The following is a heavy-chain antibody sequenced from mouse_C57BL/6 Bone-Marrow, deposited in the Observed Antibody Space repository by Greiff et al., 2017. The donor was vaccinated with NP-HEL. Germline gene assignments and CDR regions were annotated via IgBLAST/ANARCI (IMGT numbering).Heavy chain of an antibody. V-gene: IGHV1-81*01. CDR1: GYTFTSYG. Sequence: VQRVESGAELARPGASVKLSCKASGYTFTSYGISWVKQRTGQGLEWIGEIYPRSGNTYYNEKFKGKATLTADKSSSTAYMELRSLTSEDSAVYFCARGLARFAYWGQGTLVTVSA. CDR2: IYPRSGNT. CDR3: ARGLARFAY. J-gene: IGHJ3*01. D-gene: IGHD3-3*01.